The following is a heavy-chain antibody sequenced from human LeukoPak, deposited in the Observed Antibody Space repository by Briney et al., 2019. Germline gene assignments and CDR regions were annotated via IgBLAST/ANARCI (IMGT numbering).Heavy chain of an antibody. D-gene: IGHD1-26*01. CDR2: IYYSGST. Sequence: SETLSLTCTVSGGSISTSYYWGWIRQPPGKGLEWIGSIYYSGSTYYNPSLKSRLTISVDTSKNQFSLKLNSVTAADTAVYYCARRGGTYLDYWGQGSLVTVSS. V-gene: IGHV4-39*01. CDR3: ARRGGTYLDY. J-gene: IGHJ4*02. CDR1: GGSISTSYY.